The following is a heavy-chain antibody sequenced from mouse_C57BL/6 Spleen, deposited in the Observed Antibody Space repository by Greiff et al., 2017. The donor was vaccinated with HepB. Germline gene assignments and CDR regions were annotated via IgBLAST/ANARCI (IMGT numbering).Heavy chain of an antibody. D-gene: IGHD2-4*01. J-gene: IGHJ3*01. V-gene: IGHV1-81*01. CDR3: ARSGGHDYDARFAY. CDR1: GYTFTSYG. CDR2: IYPRSGNT. Sequence: QVQLKESGAELARPGASVKLSCKASGYTFTSYGISWVKQRTGQGLEWIGEIYPRSGNTYYNEKFKGKATLTADKSSSTAYMELRSLTSEDSAVYFCARSGGHDYDARFAYWGQGTLVTVSA.